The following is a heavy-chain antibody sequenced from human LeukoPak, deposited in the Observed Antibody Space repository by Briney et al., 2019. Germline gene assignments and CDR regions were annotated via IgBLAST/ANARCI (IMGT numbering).Heavy chain of an antibody. D-gene: IGHD6-19*01. CDR2: IWYDGSSK. J-gene: IGHJ4*02. V-gene: IGHV3-33*08. Sequence: GRSLRLSCAASGFTFSSFAMHWVRQAPGKGLDWVAVIWYDGSSKSYADSVKGRFTISRDNSKNTLYLQMNSLRAEDTAVYYCARERASGWYVGDYWGQGTLVTVSS. CDR1: GFTFSSFA. CDR3: ARERASGWYVGDY.